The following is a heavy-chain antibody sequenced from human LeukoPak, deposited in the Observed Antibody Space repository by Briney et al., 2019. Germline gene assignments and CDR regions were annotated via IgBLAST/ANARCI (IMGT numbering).Heavy chain of an antibody. J-gene: IGHJ4*02. CDR3: AKTYFYGYNSFADTNYFDY. CDR1: GFTFSSYA. D-gene: IGHD5-24*01. CDR2: VSASGGNT. V-gene: IGHV3-23*01. Sequence: GGSLRLSCAASGFTFSSYAMNWVRQAPGKGLEWVSAVSASGGNTYYADSVKGRFIISRDNSKNTLYLEMNSLRAEDTAVYYCAKTYFYGYNSFADTNYFDYWGQGTLVTVSS.